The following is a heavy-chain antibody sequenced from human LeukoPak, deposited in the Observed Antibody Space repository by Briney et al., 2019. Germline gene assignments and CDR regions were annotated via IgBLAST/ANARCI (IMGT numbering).Heavy chain of an antibody. CDR3: ARDSGYSSSWAFDY. Sequence: TGGSLRLSCAASGFTVNNNYVIWVRQAPGKGLEWISVIYSGGSTYYADSVKGRFTISRDNSKNTLYLQMNSLRAEDTAVYYCARDSGYSSSWAFDYWGQGTLVTVSS. CDR1: GFTVNNNY. V-gene: IGHV3-66*01. J-gene: IGHJ4*02. D-gene: IGHD6-13*01. CDR2: IYSGGST.